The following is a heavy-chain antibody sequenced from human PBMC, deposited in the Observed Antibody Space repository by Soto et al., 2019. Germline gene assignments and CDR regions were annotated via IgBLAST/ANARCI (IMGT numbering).Heavy chain of an antibody. V-gene: IGHV1-18*01. J-gene: IGHJ6*02. Sequence: VQLVQSGAEVKKPGASVKVSCKASGYTFTSYGISWVRQAPGQGREWMGWISAYNGNTNYAQKLQGRVTMTTDTATSTAYMELRSLRYDDTAVYYCARDAVGITGKTRYYYGMDVWGQGTTVTVSS. CDR1: GYTFTSYG. D-gene: IGHD1-20*01. CDR2: ISAYNGNT. CDR3: ARDAVGITGKTRYYYGMDV.